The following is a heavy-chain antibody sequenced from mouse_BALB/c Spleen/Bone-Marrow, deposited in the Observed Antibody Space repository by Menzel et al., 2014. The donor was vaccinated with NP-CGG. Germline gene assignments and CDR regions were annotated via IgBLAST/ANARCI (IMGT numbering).Heavy chain of an antibody. CDR3: ARSGKVRNAMDY. J-gene: IGHJ4*01. CDR1: GYTFTDYA. CDR2: ISGYYGDA. V-gene: IGHV1S137*01. D-gene: IGHD2-14*01. Sequence: QVQLKQSGAELVMPGVSVKISCKGSGYTFTDYAIHWVKQSHAKSLEWIGLISGYYGDAIYNQKFKGKATMTVDKSSSTAYMDLARLTSEDSAIYYCARSGKVRNAMDYWGQGTSVTVSS.